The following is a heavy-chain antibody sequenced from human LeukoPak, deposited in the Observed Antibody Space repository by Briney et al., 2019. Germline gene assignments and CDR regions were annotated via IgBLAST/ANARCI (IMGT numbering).Heavy chain of an antibody. V-gene: IGHV3-21*01. J-gene: IGHJ4*02. D-gene: IGHD3-22*01. CDR3: ARDRGWLEELDY. CDR1: GFTFSSYS. Sequence: PGGSLRLSCAASGFTFSSYSMNWVRQAPGKGLEWVSSISSSSSYIYYADSVKGRFTISRDNAKNSLYLQMNSLRAEDTAVYYCARDRGWLEELDYWGQGTLVTVSS. CDR2: ISSSSSYI.